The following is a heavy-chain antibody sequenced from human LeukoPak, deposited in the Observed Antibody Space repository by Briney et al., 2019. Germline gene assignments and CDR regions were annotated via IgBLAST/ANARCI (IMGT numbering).Heavy chain of an antibody. CDR2: ISDYDGNT. J-gene: IGHJ5*02. D-gene: IGHD2-21*02. CDR1: GDTFKNYH. Sequence: GASVKVSCKVCGDTFKNYHMSWVRQAPGEGLEGMGWISDYDGNTNYEQQFRGRVNMTTDTSTSTAYCARVTVVTRSPWSWGPKKIGQEVNWVDPWGQGTLVIVSS. CDR3: KKIGQEVNWVDP. V-gene: IGHV1-18*01.